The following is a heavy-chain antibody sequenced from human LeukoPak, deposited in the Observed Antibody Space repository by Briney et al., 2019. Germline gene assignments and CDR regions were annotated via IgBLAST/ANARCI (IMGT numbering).Heavy chain of an antibody. CDR3: AREVNGDYLTRALDY. J-gene: IGHJ4*02. Sequence: SETLSLTCAVYGGSFSGYYWGWIRQPPGKGLEWIGSIYHSGSTYYNPSLKSRVTISVDTSKNQFSLKLSSVTAADTAVYYCAREVNGDYLTRALDYWGQGTLVTVSS. CDR2: IYHSGST. V-gene: IGHV4-38-2*02. D-gene: IGHD4-17*01. CDR1: GGSFSGYY.